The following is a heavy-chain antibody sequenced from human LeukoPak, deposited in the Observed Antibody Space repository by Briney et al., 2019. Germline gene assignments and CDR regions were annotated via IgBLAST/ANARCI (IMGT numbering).Heavy chain of an antibody. Sequence: PGGSLRLSCAASGFTFRSYAMSWVRQAPGKGLEWVSAISSSGGNTYYADSVKGRFTISRDNSKNTLYLQMNSLRAEDTAVYYCAKNSVRSGYYYGYWGQGTLVTVSS. CDR1: GFTFRSYA. V-gene: IGHV3-23*01. D-gene: IGHD3-22*01. CDR2: ISSSGGNT. J-gene: IGHJ4*02. CDR3: AKNSVRSGYYYGY.